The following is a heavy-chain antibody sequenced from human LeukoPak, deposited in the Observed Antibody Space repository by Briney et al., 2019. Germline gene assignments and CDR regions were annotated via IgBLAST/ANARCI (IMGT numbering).Heavy chain of an antibody. CDR2: ISSSSSTI. J-gene: IGHJ5*02. CDR3: ARDDFSSGSYAFGWFDP. D-gene: IGHD1-26*01. V-gene: IGHV3-48*01. CDR1: GFTFSSYS. Sequence: GGSLRLSCAASGFTFSSYSMNWVRQAPGKGLEWVSYISSSSSTIYYADSVKGRFTISRDNAKNSLYLQMNSLRAEDTAVYYCARDDFSSGSYAFGWFDPWGQGTLVTVSS.